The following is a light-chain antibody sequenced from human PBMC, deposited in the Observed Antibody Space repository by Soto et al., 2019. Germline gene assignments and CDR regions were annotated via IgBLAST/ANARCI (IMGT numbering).Light chain of an antibody. CDR3: CSYAGRYTWV. CDR1: SSDVGGYNY. Sequence: QSALTQPRSVSGSPGQSVTISYTGTSSDVGGYNYVSWYQQHPGKAPKLMIYDVSKRPSGVPDRFSGSKTGNTASLTISGLQAEDEADYCCCSYAGRYTWVFGGGTKVTVL. CDR2: DVS. V-gene: IGLV2-11*01. J-gene: IGLJ3*02.